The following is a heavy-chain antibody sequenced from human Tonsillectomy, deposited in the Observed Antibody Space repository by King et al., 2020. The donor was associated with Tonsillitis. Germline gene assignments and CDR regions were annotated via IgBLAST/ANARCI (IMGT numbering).Heavy chain of an antibody. D-gene: IGHD4-17*01. V-gene: IGHV3-33*08. CDR2: ISDDGSKK. Sequence: VQLVESGGGVVQPGRSLRLSCEASGFTFFIYGIHWVRQAPGKGLEWVALISDDGSKKYYADSVKGRFTISRDNSKNTLYLQMSRLRVEDTAVYYGARDPYGDYAEYFQHWGQGTLVTVSS. CDR1: GFTFFIYG. J-gene: IGHJ1*01. CDR3: ARDPYGDYAEYFQH.